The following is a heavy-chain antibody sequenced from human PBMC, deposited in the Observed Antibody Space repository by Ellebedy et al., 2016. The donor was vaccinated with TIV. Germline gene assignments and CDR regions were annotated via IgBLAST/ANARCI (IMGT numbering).Heavy chain of an antibody. CDR2: FGVSGDST. CDR3: ARGKSGTYIHHAFDY. D-gene: IGHD1-14*01. CDR1: GFTFSSYA. Sequence: GESLKISCAASGFTFSSYAMSWVRQAAGKGLEWVSGFGVSGDSTYYSDSVKGRFTISRDNSKNTLYLQMNNLRAEDTAIYYCARGKSGTYIHHAFDYWGQGTLVTVSS. V-gene: IGHV3-23*01. J-gene: IGHJ4*02.